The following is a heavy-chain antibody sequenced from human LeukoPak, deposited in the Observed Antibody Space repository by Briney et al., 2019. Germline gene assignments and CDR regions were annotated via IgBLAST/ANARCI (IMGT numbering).Heavy chain of an antibody. CDR3: ATELARGSY. Sequence: SVKVSCKASGGTFSSYGISWVRQAPGQGLEWMGGIIPIFGTANYAQKFQGRVTITADESTSTDYMELSSLRSEDTAVYYCATELARGSYWGQGTLVTVSS. J-gene: IGHJ4*02. CDR1: GGTFSSYG. V-gene: IGHV1-69*13. D-gene: IGHD1-1*01. CDR2: IIPIFGTA.